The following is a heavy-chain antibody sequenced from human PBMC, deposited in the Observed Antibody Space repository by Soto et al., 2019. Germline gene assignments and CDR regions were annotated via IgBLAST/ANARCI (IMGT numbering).Heavy chain of an antibody. J-gene: IGHJ4*02. V-gene: IGHV4-34*01. CDR2: INHSGST. CDR3: ARTRLPSQSDY. Sequence: SETLTLSCAFYGGSFSVYYWSWIRQPPGKGLELIGEINHSGSTNYNPSLKSRVTISVDTSKNQFSLKLSSVTAADTAVYYCARTRLPSQSDYWGQGTLVTVSS. CDR1: GGSFSVYY.